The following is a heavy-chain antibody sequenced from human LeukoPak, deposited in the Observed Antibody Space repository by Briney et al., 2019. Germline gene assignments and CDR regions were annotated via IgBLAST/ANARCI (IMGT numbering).Heavy chain of an antibody. Sequence: SQTLSLTCTVSGGSISSGSYYWSWIRQPAGKGLEWIGRIYTSGSTNYNPSLKSRDTISVDTSKNQFSLKLSSVTAADTAVYYCARDRGYGLGYWGQGTLVTVSS. V-gene: IGHV4-61*02. CDR2: IYTSGST. CDR1: GGSISSGSYY. CDR3: ARDRGYGLGY. J-gene: IGHJ4*02. D-gene: IGHD4-17*01.